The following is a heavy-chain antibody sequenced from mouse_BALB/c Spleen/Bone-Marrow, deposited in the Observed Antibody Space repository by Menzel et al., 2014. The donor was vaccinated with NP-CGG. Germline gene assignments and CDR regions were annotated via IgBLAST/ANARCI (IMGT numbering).Heavy chain of an antibody. CDR2: INPSTGYT. D-gene: IGHD2-4*01. V-gene: IGHV1-7*01. CDR1: GYTFTSYW. Sequence: QVQLQQSGAELAKPGASVKMSCKASGYTFTSYWMHWIKQRPGQGLEWIVYINPSTGYTEYNQTFKGKATLTAVKSSTTAYMQLSSLTSEDSAVYYCARDDYDAFAYWGQGTLVTVSA. J-gene: IGHJ3*01. CDR3: ARDDYDAFAY.